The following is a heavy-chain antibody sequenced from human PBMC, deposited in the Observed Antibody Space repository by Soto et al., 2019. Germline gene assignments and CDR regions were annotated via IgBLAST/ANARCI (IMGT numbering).Heavy chain of an antibody. D-gene: IGHD3-10*01. CDR3: ARGVKTMVRGVIIGEGKGFDY. CDR1: GGSISSGDYY. V-gene: IGHV4-30-4*01. J-gene: IGHJ4*02. Sequence: SETLSLTCTVSGGSISSGDYYWSWIRQPPGKGLEWIGYIYYSGSTYYNPSLKSRVTISVDTSKNQFSLKLSSVTAADTAVYYCARGVKTMVRGVIIGEGKGFDYWGQGTLVTVSS. CDR2: IYYSGST.